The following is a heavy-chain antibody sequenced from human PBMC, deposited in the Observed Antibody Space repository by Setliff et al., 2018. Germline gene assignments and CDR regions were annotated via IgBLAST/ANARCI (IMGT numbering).Heavy chain of an antibody. D-gene: IGHD5-18*01. CDR1: GGTFSSYG. J-gene: IGHJ6*03. CDR3: AREGVDTRSSTDYRYYMDV. V-gene: IGHV1-69*05. CDR2: TIPIFGST. Sequence: SVKVSCKASGGTFSSYGISWVRQAPGQGLEWMGGTIPIFGSTNYAQRFQGRVTIITDESTSTAYMELSSLTSDDTAVYYCAREGVDTRSSTDYRYYMDVWGKGTTVTVSS.